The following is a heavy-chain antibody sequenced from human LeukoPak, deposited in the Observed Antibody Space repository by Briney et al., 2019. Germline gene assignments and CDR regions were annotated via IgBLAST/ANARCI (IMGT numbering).Heavy chain of an antibody. V-gene: IGHV4-34*01. CDR1: GGSFSSHY. J-gene: IGHJ6*04. CDR3: ARGLRQGSAWSWGPKEKSYQYMDV. D-gene: IGHD6-19*01. CDR2: INPRGST. Sequence: PSETQSLTCGVSGGSFSSHYWTWIRQPPGKGLEWIGEINPRGSTNYNPSLESRVTVSADTSRNQLSLSLTSVTAADSAVYFCARGLRQGSAWSWGPKEKSYQYMDVWGTGTTVIVSS.